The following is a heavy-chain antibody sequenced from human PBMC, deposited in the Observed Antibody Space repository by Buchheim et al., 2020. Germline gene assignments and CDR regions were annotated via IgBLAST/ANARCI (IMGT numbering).Heavy chain of an antibody. CDR1: GFTFSSYG. V-gene: IGHV3-33*01. J-gene: IGHJ5*02. CDR2: IWYDGSNK. Sequence: QVQLVESGGGVVQPGRSLRLSCAASGFTFSSYGMHWVRQAPGKGLEWVAVIWYDGSNKYYADSVKGRFTISRDNSKTTLYLQMNSLRAEDTAVYYCARDELEYCSSTSCYTGFDPWGQGTL. D-gene: IGHD2-2*02. CDR3: ARDELEYCSSTSCYTGFDP.